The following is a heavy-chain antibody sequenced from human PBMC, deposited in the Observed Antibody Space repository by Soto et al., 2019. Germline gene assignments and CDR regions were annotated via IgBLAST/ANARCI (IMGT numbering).Heavy chain of an antibody. D-gene: IGHD1-26*01. CDR3: ARDLRVGANADACDV. CDR2: VNAHNHIT. J-gene: IGHJ3*01. Sequence: QLVQSGAEVKKPGASMKVSCQASGYSFDSFGISWVRQAPGQGLEWMGRVNAHNHITKYAQKFQDRVTITRDTSTSTGYLEVRSLRSDDTAVYYFARDLRVGANADACDVWGQGTMVTVSS. V-gene: IGHV1-18*01. CDR1: GYSFDSFG.